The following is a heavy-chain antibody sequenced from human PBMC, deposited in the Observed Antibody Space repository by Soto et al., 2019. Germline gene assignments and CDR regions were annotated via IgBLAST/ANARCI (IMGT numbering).Heavy chain of an antibody. D-gene: IGHD2-2*01. Sequence: SETLSLTCAVYGGSFSGYYWSWIRQPPGKGLEWIGEINHSGSTNYNPSLKSRVTISVDTSKNQFSLKLSSVTAADTAVYYCARTHIVVVPAAMYQGIGRGHYYYYYYMDVWGKGTTVTVSS. V-gene: IGHV4-34*01. CDR1: GGSFSGYY. CDR3: ARTHIVVVPAAMYQGIGRGHYYYYYYMDV. CDR2: INHSGST. J-gene: IGHJ6*03.